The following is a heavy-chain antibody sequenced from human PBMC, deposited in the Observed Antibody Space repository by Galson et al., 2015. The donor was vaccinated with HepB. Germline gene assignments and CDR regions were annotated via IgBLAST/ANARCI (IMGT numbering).Heavy chain of an antibody. CDR1: GGSISSYY. D-gene: IGHD2-15*01. CDR2: IYYSGST. J-gene: IGHJ4*02. Sequence: SETLSLTCTVSGGSISSYYWSWIRQPPGKGLEWIGYIYYSGSTNYNPSLKSRVTISVDTSENQFSLKLSSVTAADTAVYYCARGYCSGGSCPAGYWGQGTLVTVSS. V-gene: IGHV4-59*01. CDR3: ARGYCSGGSCPAGY.